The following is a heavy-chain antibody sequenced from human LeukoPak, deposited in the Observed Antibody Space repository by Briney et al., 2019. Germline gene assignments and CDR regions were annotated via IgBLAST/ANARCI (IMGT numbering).Heavy chain of an antibody. CDR1: GYTFTNYH. V-gene: IGHV1-8*03. Sequence: ASVTVSCKASGYTFTNYHINWVRQATGQGLEWVGWMNPINGDSGFAQKFLGRVTITRDSSISTSYMELRSLTSEDTAVYFCARTTSFTASGYDYWGPGTLVTVSS. CDR3: ARTTSFTASGYDY. J-gene: IGHJ4*02. D-gene: IGHD6-25*01. CDR2: MNPINGDS.